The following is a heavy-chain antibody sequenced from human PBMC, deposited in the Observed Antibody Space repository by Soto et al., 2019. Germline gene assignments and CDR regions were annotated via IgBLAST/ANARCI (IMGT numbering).Heavy chain of an antibody. D-gene: IGHD6-25*01. Sequence: SGPTLVNPTQTLTLTCPFSGFSLSTSGVGVGWIRQPPGKALEWLAIIYWDDDKRYSPSLKSRVTITKETSKNQVVLTVTNMDPVDAATYCCGENSAVSTFGLDYWGHGTLVTVSS. J-gene: IGHJ4*01. CDR3: GENSAVSTFGLDY. CDR2: IYWDDDK. V-gene: IGHV2-5*02. CDR1: GFSLSTSGVG.